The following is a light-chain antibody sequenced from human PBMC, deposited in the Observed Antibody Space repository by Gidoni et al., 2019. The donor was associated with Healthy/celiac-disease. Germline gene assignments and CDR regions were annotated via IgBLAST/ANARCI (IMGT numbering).Light chain of an antibody. CDR2: GAS. CDR3: QQYSSSRT. CDR1: QSVSSSY. Sequence: EILFTLSPGTLSLSPGERATLSCRASQSVSSSYLAWYQQKPGNAPSLLIYGASSRATGIPDRSSGSGSTTYFTLTISRLEAEDFAVYYCQQYSSSRTFGQGTKVEIK. V-gene: IGKV3-20*01. J-gene: IGKJ1*01.